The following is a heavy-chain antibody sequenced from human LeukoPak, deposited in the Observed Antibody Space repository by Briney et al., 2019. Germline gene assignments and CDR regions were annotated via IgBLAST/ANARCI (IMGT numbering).Heavy chain of an antibody. Sequence: SETLSLTCTVSGGSISSYYWSWIRQPPGKGLEWIGYIYYSGSTNYIPSLKSRVTISVDTSKNQFSLKLSSVTAADTAVYYCARSGAAGLFDYWGQGTLVTVSS. D-gene: IGHD6-13*01. V-gene: IGHV4-59*01. J-gene: IGHJ4*02. CDR1: GGSISSYY. CDR2: IYYSGST. CDR3: ARSGAAGLFDY.